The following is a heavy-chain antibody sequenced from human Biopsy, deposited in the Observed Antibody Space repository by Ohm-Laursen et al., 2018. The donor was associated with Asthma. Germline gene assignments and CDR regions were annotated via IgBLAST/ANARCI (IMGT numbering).Heavy chain of an antibody. V-gene: IGHV4-59*01. D-gene: IGHD2-21*02. CDR3: ARGVDRVTGLLDHFDS. Sequence: SETLSLTCDVYPGSFSGFFWTWIRQPPGKGLESIGHVYYSGSTNYNPSLKSRVTISIDASKNQFSLKLTSVTAADTAVYYCARGVDRVTGLLDHFDSWGQGNLVTVSS. CDR1: PGSFSGFF. CDR2: VYYSGST. J-gene: IGHJ4*02.